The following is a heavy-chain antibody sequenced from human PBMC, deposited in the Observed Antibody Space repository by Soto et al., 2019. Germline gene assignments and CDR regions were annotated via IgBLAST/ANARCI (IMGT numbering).Heavy chain of an antibody. J-gene: IGHJ4*02. CDR2: ISYDGSNK. D-gene: IGHD3-16*01. Sequence: GGSLRLFCAASGFTFSSYGMHWVRQAPGKGLEWVAVISYDGSNKYYADSVKGRFTISRDNSKNTLYLQMNSLRAEDTAVYYCAKAPYVEMGYFDYWGQGTLVTVSS. CDR3: AKAPYVEMGYFDY. CDR1: GFTFSSYG. V-gene: IGHV3-30*18.